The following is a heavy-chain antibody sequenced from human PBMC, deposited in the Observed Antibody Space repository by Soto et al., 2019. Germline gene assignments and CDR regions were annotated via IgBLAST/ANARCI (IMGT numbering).Heavy chain of an antibody. CDR2: IGSRGDST. CDR3: ARRGRPSYGSGSYPSSPFYYGMDV. Sequence: GGSLRLSCAASGFTFSSFAMSWVRQAPGKGLEWVSAIGSRGDSTYYADSVKGRFTISRDNSKNTLYLQMNSLRAEDTAVYYCARRGRPSYGSGSYPSSPFYYGMDVWGQGTTVTVSS. CDR1: GFTFSSFA. V-gene: IGHV3-23*01. D-gene: IGHD3-10*01. J-gene: IGHJ6*02.